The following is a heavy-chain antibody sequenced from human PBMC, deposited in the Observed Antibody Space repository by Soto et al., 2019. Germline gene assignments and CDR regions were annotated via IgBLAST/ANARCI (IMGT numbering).Heavy chain of an antibody. J-gene: IGHJ4*02. CDR1: GYTFTSYG. CDR3: ARDGIAIAGNFDY. CDR2: LSAYNANT. D-gene: IGHD6-19*01. Sequence: ASVKVSCKASGYTFTSYGISWVRQAPGQGLEWMGGLSAYNANTNYAQKLQGRVTMTTDTCTSTAYMELRSLRSDDTALYYCARDGIAIAGNFDYWRQGTLVTVSS. V-gene: IGHV1-18*04.